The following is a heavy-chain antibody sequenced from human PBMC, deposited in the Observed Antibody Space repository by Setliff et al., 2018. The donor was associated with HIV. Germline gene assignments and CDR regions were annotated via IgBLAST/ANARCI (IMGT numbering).Heavy chain of an antibody. D-gene: IGHD3-22*01. CDR3: ARALDTSGYQAGGFAC. Sequence: SETLSLTCTVSGGSISSGDHYWSWLRQPAGKGLEWIGRIYSTGRTHYSPSLKSRVTISVDPSKNQFSLKLTSVTAADKAVYYCARALDTSGYQAGGFACLGQGTLVTVSS. V-gene: IGHV4-61*02. CDR2: IYSTGRT. J-gene: IGHJ4*02. CDR1: GGSISSGDHY.